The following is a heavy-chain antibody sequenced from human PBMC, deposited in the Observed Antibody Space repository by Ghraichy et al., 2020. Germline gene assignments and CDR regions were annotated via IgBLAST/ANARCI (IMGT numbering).Heavy chain of an antibody. CDR3: ATFQFYGGYLFDY. J-gene: IGHJ4*02. D-gene: IGHD3-16*01. CDR2: INHSGST. V-gene: IGHV4-34*01. CDR1: GGSFSGYY. Sequence: SETLSLTCAVYGGSFSGYYWSWIRQPPGKGLEWIGEINHSGSTNYNPSLKSRVTISVDTSKNQFSLKLSSVTAADTAVYYCATFQFYGGYLFDYWGQGTLVTVSS.